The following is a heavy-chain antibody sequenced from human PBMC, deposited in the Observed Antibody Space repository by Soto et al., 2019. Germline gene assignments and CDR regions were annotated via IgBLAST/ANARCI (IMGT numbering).Heavy chain of an antibody. J-gene: IGHJ6*02. CDR3: ARVEYTESEYYHGMDV. V-gene: IGHV4-34*01. D-gene: IGHD2-2*02. CDR1: GGCFSGYY. CDR2: INHSGST. Sequence: ETLSLTCAVYGGCFSGYYWSWIRQPPGKGLEWIGEINHSGSTNYNPSLKSRVTISVDTSKNQFSLKLNSVTPEDTAVYYCARVEYTESEYYHGMDVWGQGTTVTVSS.